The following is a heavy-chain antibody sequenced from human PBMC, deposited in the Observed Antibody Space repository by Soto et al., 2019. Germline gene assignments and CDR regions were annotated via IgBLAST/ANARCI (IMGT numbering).Heavy chain of an antibody. V-gene: IGHV1-69*06. CDR2: IIPIFGTA. Sequence: SVKVSCKASGGTFSSYAISWVRQAPGQGLEWMGGIIPIFGTANYAQKFQGRVTITADKSTSTAYMELSSLRSEDTAVYYCAREEEAAAGIYGMDVWGKGTTVTVPS. J-gene: IGHJ6*04. CDR1: GGTFSSYA. CDR3: AREEEAAAGIYGMDV. D-gene: IGHD6-13*01.